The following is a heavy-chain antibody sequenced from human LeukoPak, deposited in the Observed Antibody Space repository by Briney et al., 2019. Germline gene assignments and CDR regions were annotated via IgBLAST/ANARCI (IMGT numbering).Heavy chain of an antibody. CDR2: INHSGST. D-gene: IGHD3-3*01. CDR3: ARGHVGYDFWSGYLGP. J-gene: IGHJ5*02. Sequence: PSETLSLTCAVYGGSFSGYYWSWIRQPPGKGLEWIGEINHSGSTNYNPSLKSRVTISVDTSKNQFSLKLSSVTAADTAVYYCARGHVGYDFWSGYLGPWGQGTLVTVSS. V-gene: IGHV4-34*01. CDR1: GGSFSGYY.